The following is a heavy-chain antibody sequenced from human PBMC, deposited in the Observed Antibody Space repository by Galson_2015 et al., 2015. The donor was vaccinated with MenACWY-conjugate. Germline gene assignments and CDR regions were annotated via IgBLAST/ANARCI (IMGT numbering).Heavy chain of an antibody. J-gene: IGHJ6*02. Sequence: QSGAEVTKPGESLTISCKASGYNFITYWIGWVRQVPGKGLEWVGLISPIDSKTRYSPAFEGRVTISADNSITTAYLQWNSLQAPDTAMYYCARHPPGGRGMDVWGQGTTVTVSS. CDR2: ISPIDSKT. CDR3: ARHPPGGRGMDV. CDR1: GYNFITYW. V-gene: IGHV5-51*01. D-gene: IGHD1-26*01.